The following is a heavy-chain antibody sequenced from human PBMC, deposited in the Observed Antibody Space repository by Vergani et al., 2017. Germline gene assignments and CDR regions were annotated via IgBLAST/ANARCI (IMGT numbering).Heavy chain of an antibody. Sequence: VQLVESGGGLVQPGGSLRLSCVASGFTSAGYAMHWVRQAPGKGLEWVAVISYDGSNKYYADSVKGRFTISRDNSKNTMYLQMNSLRAEDTAVYYCASTGITIFGVANGAFDIWGQGTMVTVSS. D-gene: IGHD3-3*01. V-gene: IGHV3-30-3*01. CDR3: ASTGITIFGVANGAFDI. J-gene: IGHJ3*02. CDR2: ISYDGSNK. CDR1: GFTSAGYA.